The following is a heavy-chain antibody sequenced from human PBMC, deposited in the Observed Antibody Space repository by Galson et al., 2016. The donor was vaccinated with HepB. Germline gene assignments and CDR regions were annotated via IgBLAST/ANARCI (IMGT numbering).Heavy chain of an antibody. D-gene: IGHD5-18*01. Sequence: SLRLSCAASGFSFDSYYMHWVRQTPGRGLVSVSRTSADGSYIYYADSVRGRFTVSRDNAKNTLYLQLSGLRAEDTAVYYCASESDGYKHVFDIWGPGTMVAVSS. CDR3: ASESDGYKHVFDI. CDR1: GFSFDSYY. J-gene: IGHJ3*02. CDR2: TSADGSYI. V-gene: IGHV3-74*01.